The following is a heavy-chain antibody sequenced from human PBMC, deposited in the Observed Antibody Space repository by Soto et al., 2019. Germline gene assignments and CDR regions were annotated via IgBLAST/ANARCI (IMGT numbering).Heavy chain of an antibody. D-gene: IGHD3-22*01. CDR3: ARVDDSSGYPQIDY. V-gene: IGHV4-31*03. Sequence: SETLSLTCTVSGGSISSGGYYWSWIRQHPGKGLEWIGYIYYSGSTYYNPSLKSRVTISVDTSKNQFSLKLSSVTAADTAVYYCARVDDSSGYPQIDYWGQGTLVTVPQ. CDR2: IYYSGST. CDR1: GGSISSGGYY. J-gene: IGHJ4*02.